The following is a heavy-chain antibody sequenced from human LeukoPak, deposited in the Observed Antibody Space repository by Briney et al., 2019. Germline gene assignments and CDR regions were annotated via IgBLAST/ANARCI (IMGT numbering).Heavy chain of an antibody. V-gene: IGHV3-23*01. CDR1: GFTFSSYA. CDR3: AKEIGYCSGGSCYRPGGSFDI. D-gene: IGHD2-15*01. J-gene: IGHJ3*02. Sequence: GGSLRLSCAASGFTFSSYARSWVRQAPGKGLEWVSAISGSGGSTYYADSVKGRFTISRDNSKNTLYLQMNSLRAEDTAVYYCAKEIGYCSGGSCYRPGGSFDIWGQGTMVTVSS. CDR2: ISGSGGST.